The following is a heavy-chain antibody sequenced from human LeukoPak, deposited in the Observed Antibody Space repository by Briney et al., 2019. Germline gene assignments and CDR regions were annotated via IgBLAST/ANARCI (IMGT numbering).Heavy chain of an antibody. CDR1: GFSLSGYW. V-gene: IGHV3-7*01. CDR3: ASSLRLGELSLGY. J-gene: IGHJ4*02. D-gene: IGHD3-16*02. Sequence: SGGSLRLSCAASGFSLSGYWMTWVRQAPGKGLEWVANINRDGSQKNHVDSVQGRFTISRDNAKNSLYLQMNSLRAEDTAVYYCASSLRLGELSLGYWGQGTLVTVSS. CDR2: INRDGSQK.